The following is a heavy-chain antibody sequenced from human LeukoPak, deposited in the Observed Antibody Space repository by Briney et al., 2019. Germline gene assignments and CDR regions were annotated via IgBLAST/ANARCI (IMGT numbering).Heavy chain of an antibody. V-gene: IGHV4-61*02. Sequence: SPSETLSLTCTVSGGSISSSSYYWSWLRQPAGKGLEWIGRIYTTGSTNYNPSLKSRVTISVDTSKNQFSLKLSSVTAAGTAVYYCARALGYCSGGSCYQPDYWGQGTLVTVSS. CDR2: IYTTGST. CDR3: ARALGYCSGGSCYQPDY. CDR1: GGSISSSSYY. J-gene: IGHJ4*02. D-gene: IGHD2-15*01.